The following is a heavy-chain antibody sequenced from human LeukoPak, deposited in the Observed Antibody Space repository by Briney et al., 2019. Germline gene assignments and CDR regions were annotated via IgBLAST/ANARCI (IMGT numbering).Heavy chain of an antibody. CDR2: ISGSGGST. V-gene: IGHV3-23*01. Sequence: PGGSLRLSCAASGFTFSSYAMSWVRQAPGKGLEWVSAISGSGGSTYYADSVKGRFTISRDNSKNTLYLQMNSLRAEDTAVYYCAKIEGYCTNGVCYSDYWGRGTLVTVSS. J-gene: IGHJ4*02. CDR3: AKIEGYCTNGVCYSDY. CDR1: GFTFSSYA. D-gene: IGHD2-8*01.